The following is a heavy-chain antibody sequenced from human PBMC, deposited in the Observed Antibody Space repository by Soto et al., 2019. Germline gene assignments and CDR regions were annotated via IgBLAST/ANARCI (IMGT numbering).Heavy chain of an antibody. V-gene: IGHV4-34*01. CDR1: GGAFSGYH. Sequence: SETLSLTCGVYGGAFSGYHWSWIRQAPGKGLEWIGEINQSGSTNYSPSLKSRVTMSVDTSKKQFSLRLISVTAADTALYYCATRDSYYGMDFWGQGTTVTVSS. CDR3: ATRDSYYGMDF. J-gene: IGHJ6*02. CDR2: INQSGST.